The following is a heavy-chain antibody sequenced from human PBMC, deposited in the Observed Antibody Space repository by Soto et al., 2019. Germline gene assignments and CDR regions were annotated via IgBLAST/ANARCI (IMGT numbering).Heavy chain of an antibody. J-gene: IGHJ6*02. D-gene: IGHD6-19*01. CDR3: SRFIMVGGWFDPNYYHGMDV. V-gene: IGHV1-18*01. Sequence: QVQLVQSGAEVKKPGASVTVSCKTSGYTFSNYGINWVRQAPGQGLEWMGWISVYNGNTNYAQTVQGRVTMTTDTSTGTVYMELRSLKSDDTAIYYCSRFIMVGGWFDPNYYHGMDVWGQGTTVTGSS. CDR1: GYTFSNYG. CDR2: ISVYNGNT.